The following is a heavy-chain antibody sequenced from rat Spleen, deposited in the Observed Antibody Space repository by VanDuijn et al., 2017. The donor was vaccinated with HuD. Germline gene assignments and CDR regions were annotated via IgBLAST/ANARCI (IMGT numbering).Heavy chain of an antibody. CDR1: GFSLTRDN. CDR3: VRDGGELGY. J-gene: IGHJ2*01. CDR2: MWSGGNT. Sequence: QVQLMESGPGLVQPSETLSLTCTVSGFSLTRDNVHWVRQPPGKGLEWMGVMWSGGNTDYHSALKSRLSISRDTSKNQVFLKMNSLQTEDTATYYCVRDGGELGYWGQGLMVTVSS. D-gene: IGHD5-1*01. V-gene: IGHV2-45*01.